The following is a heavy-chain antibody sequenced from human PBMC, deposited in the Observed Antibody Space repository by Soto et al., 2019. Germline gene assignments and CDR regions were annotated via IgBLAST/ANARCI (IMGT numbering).Heavy chain of an antibody. Sequence: GSLRLSCAASGFTFSNYAMSWVRQAPGKGLEWVSGIGGRGTSSYYADSVKGRFAISRDNSYNTLFLQLHSLRAEDTAVYYCAKSRYADSSGDYYDFWGQGTRVTVSS. D-gene: IGHD3-22*01. CDR2: IGGRGTSS. V-gene: IGHV3-23*01. J-gene: IGHJ4*02. CDR3: AKSRYADSSGDYYDF. CDR1: GFTFSNYA.